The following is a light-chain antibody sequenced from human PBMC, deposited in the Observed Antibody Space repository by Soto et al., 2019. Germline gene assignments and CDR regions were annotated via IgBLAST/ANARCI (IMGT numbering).Light chain of an antibody. CDR2: GAS. CDR3: QQYNIWPPYT. Sequence: EIVMTQSQATLSVSPGERATLYCKASQRISSNLAWYQQKPGQPPRLLNYGASTRATAMPARFSGSGSGTEFTLTISGLQSEDFALYYCQQYNIWPPYTFGQGTRLEIK. V-gene: IGKV3-15*01. CDR1: QRISSN. J-gene: IGKJ5*01.